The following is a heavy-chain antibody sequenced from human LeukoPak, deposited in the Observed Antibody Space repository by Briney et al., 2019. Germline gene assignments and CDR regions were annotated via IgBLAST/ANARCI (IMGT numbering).Heavy chain of an antibody. D-gene: IGHD2-15*01. J-gene: IGHJ4*02. V-gene: IGHV3-23*01. Sequence: TGGSLRLSCAASGFTFSSYAMSWVRQAPGKGLEWVSAISGSGGSTYYADSVKGRFTISRDNSKNTLYLQMNSLRAEDTAVYYCAKDLAPSTLSGLFDYWGQGTLVTVSS. CDR3: AKDLAPSTLSGLFDY. CDR2: ISGSGGST. CDR1: GFTFSSYA.